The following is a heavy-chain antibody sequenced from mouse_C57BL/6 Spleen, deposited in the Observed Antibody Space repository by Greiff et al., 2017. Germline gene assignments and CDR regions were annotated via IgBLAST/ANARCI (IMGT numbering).Heavy chain of an antibody. Sequence: EVQLVESEGGLVQPGSSMKLSCTASGFTFSDYYMAWVRQVPEKGLEWVANINYDGSSTYYLDSLKSRFIISRDNAKNILYLQMSSLKSEDTATYYCARDRHYYYGSSVWYFDVWGTGTTVTVSS. J-gene: IGHJ1*03. CDR2: INYDGSST. CDR3: ARDRHYYYGSSVWYFDV. D-gene: IGHD1-1*01. CDR1: GFTFSDYY. V-gene: IGHV5-16*01.